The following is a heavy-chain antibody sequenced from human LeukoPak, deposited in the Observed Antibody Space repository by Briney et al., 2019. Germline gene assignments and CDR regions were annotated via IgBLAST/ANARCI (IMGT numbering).Heavy chain of an antibody. CDR1: GFTVSSNY. J-gene: IGHJ5*02. D-gene: IGHD2-2*01. Sequence: GGSLRLSCAASGFTVSSNYMSWVRQAPGKGLEWVSVIYSGGSTYYADSMKGRFTISRDNAKNSLYLQMNGLRAEDTAVYYCARDSDIVVVPAAIGGWFDPWGQGTLVTVSS. V-gene: IGHV3-53*01. CDR3: ARDSDIVVVPAAIGGWFDP. CDR2: IYSGGST.